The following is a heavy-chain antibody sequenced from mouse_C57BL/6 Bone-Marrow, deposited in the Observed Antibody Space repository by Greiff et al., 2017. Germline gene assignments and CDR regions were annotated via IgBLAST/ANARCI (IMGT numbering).Heavy chain of an antibody. V-gene: IGHV1-18*01. D-gene: IGHD1-1*01. J-gene: IGHJ1*03. Sequence: VQLQQSGPELVKPGASVKIPCKASGYTFTDYNMDWVKQSHGKSLEWIGDINPNNGGTIYNQKFKGKATLTVDKSSSTSYMELRNLTSEDTAVYYCALITTVVAHWYFDVWGTGTTVTVSS. CDR3: ALITTVVAHWYFDV. CDR1: GYTFTDYN. CDR2: INPNNGGT.